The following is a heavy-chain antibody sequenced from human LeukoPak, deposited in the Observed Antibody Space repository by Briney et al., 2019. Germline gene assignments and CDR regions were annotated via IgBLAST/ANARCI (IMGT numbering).Heavy chain of an antibody. CDR3: ATSPGRYCGGDCYFDS. V-gene: IGHV3-7*03. Sequence: GGSLRLSCVASGFTFSSAWMHWVRQAPGKGLEWVANIRQDGSEKYYVDSVKGRFTISRDNSKNTVYLQLNSLRAEDTAVYYCATSPGRYCGGDCYFDSWGQGSLVTVSS. CDR2: IRQDGSEK. J-gene: IGHJ4*02. CDR1: GFTFSSAW. D-gene: IGHD2-21*02.